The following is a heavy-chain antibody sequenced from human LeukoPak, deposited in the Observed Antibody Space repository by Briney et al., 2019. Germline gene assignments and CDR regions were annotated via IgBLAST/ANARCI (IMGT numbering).Heavy chain of an antibody. CDR2: ISAYNGNT. Sequence: ASVKVSCKASGYTFTNYGITWVRQAPGQGLEWMGWISAYNGNTNYAQKLQGRITTTTDTSTTTAYMELRSLRSDDTAVYYCARRSTHFYDTNGLNDAFDMWGQGTMVTVSS. J-gene: IGHJ3*02. V-gene: IGHV1-18*01. D-gene: IGHD3-22*01. CDR1: GYTFTNYG. CDR3: ARRSTHFYDTNGLNDAFDM.